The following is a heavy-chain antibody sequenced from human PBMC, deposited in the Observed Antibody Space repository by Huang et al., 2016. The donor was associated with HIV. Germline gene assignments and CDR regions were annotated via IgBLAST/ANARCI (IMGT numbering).Heavy chain of an antibody. J-gene: IGHJ3*02. CDR1: GYTLTELS. V-gene: IGHV1-24*01. CDR2: VAPENGAT. CDR3: ATGFDTYYDI. D-gene: IGHD2-21*01. Sequence: QVQLVQSGAEVKKPGASVKVSCKVSGYTLTELSIHWVRQAPGQGREWIGGVAPENGATNYAQNVQSRVTMTEDTSTDTAYMELNSLRSEDTAVYYCATGFDTYYDIWGQGTMVIASS.